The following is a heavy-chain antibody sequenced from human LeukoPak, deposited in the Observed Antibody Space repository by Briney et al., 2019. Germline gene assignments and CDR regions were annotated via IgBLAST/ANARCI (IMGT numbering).Heavy chain of an antibody. J-gene: IGHJ4*02. V-gene: IGHV3-30*03. Sequence: GGSLRLSCAASGFTFGVYGMHWVRQAPGKGLEWVAVISYDGSNKYYADSAKGRFTISRDNSKNTLYLQMNSLRAEDTAVYYCARSQWGTTVVTFFDYWGQGTLVTVSS. CDR2: ISYDGSNK. CDR1: GFTFGVYG. CDR3: ARSQWGTTVVTFFDY. D-gene: IGHD4-23*01.